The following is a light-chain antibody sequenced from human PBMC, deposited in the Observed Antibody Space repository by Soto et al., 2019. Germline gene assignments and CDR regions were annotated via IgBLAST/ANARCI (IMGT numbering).Light chain of an antibody. CDR1: QSVDSK. J-gene: IGKJ4*01. CDR3: QQYYVWNT. V-gene: IGKV3D-15*01. Sequence: EIVMTQSPATLSVSPGERAIFSCRASQSVDSKLAWCQQKLGQAPRLLIYDASTRATGIPARFSGSGSGTEFTLTISSLQSEDFAIYYCQQYYVWNTFGGGAKV. CDR2: DAS.